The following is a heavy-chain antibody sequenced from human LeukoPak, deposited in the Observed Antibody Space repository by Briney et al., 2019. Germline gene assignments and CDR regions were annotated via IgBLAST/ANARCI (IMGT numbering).Heavy chain of an antibody. D-gene: IGHD2/OR15-2a*01. V-gene: IGHV1-24*01. Sequence: ASVKVSCKVSGYTLTELSMHWVRQAPGKGLEWMGGFDPEDGETIYAQKFQGRVTMTEDTSTDTAYMELSSLRSEDTAVYYCATKSGKGTSTSSVGSFCNWGQREKGTVS. J-gene: IGHJ3*01. CDR3: ATKSGKGTSTSSVGSFCN. CDR1: GYTLTELS. CDR2: FDPEDGET.